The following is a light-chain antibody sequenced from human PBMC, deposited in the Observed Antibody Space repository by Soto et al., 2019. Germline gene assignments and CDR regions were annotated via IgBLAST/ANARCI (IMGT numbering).Light chain of an antibody. J-gene: IGKJ1*01. V-gene: IGKV1-39*01. CDR3: QQSYSTLWT. CDR1: QSISSY. CDR2: AAS. Sequence: DIQMTQSPSSLSASVGARVTITCRASQSISSYLNWYQQKPGKAPKLMIYAASSLQSGVPSRFSGSGSGTDFTLTISSLQPEDVATYYCQQSYSTLWTLGQGTKVDI.